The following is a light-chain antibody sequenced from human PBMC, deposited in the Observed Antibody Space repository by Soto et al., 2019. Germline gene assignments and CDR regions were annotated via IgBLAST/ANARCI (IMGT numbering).Light chain of an antibody. CDR1: QSLSSL. J-gene: IGKJ2*01. Sequence: DIQMTQSPSTLSASVGDRVTITCRASQSLSSLLAWYQQKPGKVPRLLIYDASSLESGVPSRFSGSGSWTEFTLTISSLQPDDFATYYCQEYNSFSYTFGQGTRLEI. CDR2: DAS. V-gene: IGKV1-5*01. CDR3: QEYNSFSYT.